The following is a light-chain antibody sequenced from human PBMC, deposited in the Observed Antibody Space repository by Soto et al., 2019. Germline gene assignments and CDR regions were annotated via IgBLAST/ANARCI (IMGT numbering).Light chain of an antibody. Sequence: QSALTQPRSVSGSPGQSVTIACTGTSSDVGGYNYVSWYQQHPGKAPKLMIYDVTKRPSGVPDRFSGSKSGNTASLTISGLQAEDEADYYCCAFAGSYTDFGTGTKGTV. CDR2: DVT. CDR1: SSDVGGYNY. J-gene: IGLJ1*01. V-gene: IGLV2-11*01. CDR3: CAFAGSYTD.